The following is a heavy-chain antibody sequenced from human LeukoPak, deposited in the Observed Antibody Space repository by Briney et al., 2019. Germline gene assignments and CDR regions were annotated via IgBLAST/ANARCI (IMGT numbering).Heavy chain of an antibody. V-gene: IGHV1-69*13. J-gene: IGHJ4*02. CDR1: GGTFSSYA. CDR2: IIPIFGTA. CDR3: ARDRVDTAMVPFDY. Sequence: SVTVSYTASGGTFSSYAISWVRQAPGQGLEWMGGIIPIFGTANYAQKFQGRVTITADGSTSTAYMELSSLRSEDTAVYYCARDRVDTAMVPFDYWGQGTLVTVSS. D-gene: IGHD5-18*01.